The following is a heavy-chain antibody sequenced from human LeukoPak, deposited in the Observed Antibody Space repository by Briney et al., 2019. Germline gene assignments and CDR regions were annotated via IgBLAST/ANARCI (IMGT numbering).Heavy chain of an antibody. CDR1: GFTFSTYW. CDR3: ARDLGGGSYGSDY. Sequence: GGSLRLSCVASGFTFSTYWMSWVRQAPGKGLEWVANIKQDGSEKSYVDSVKGRFTISCDTAKNSLYLQMNSLRAEDTAVYYCARDLGGGSYGSDYWGQGVLVTVSS. D-gene: IGHD1-26*01. J-gene: IGHJ4*02. V-gene: IGHV3-7*01. CDR2: IKQDGSEK.